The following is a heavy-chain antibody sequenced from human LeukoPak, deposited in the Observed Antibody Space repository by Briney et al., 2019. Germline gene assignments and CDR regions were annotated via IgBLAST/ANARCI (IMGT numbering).Heavy chain of an antibody. D-gene: IGHD6-6*01. CDR3: ARVKYSSSSFDY. J-gene: IGHJ4*02. CDR1: GYTFTSNY. V-gene: IGHV1-2*02. CDR2: INPNSGGT. Sequence: ASVKVSCKAFGYTFTSNYMHWVRQAPGQGLEWMGWINPNSGGTNYAQKFQGRVTMTRDTSISTAYMELSRLRSDDTAVYYCARVKYSSSSFDYWGQGTLVTVSS.